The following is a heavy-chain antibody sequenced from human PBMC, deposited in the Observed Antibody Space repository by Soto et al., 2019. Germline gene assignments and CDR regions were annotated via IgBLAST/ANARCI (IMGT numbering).Heavy chain of an antibody. V-gene: IGHV1-2*02. D-gene: IGHD2-8*01. CDR2: ISPNSGDS. Sequence: GASVKVSCKASGYTFTAYHIHWVRQAPGQGLEWMAWISPNSGDSKYAQNFRDRVTVTRDTSISTAYMEMSRLRYDDTALYYCARDVGYCTGTSSHNYFALDVWGQGTTVTVSS. CDR1: GYTFTAYH. J-gene: IGHJ6*02. CDR3: ARDVGYCTGTSSHNYFALDV.